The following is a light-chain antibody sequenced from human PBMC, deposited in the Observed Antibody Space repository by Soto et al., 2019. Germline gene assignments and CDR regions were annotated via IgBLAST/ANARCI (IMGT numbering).Light chain of an antibody. CDR2: DVF. J-gene: IGLJ1*01. CDR3: CSYAGSSHV. V-gene: IGLV2-11*01. CDR1: SSNIGGNS. Sequence: QSVMTQPPSVSAAPGQKVTISCSGSSSNIGGNSVSWYQQYAGQAPKLMMYDVFKRPSGVPHRFSGSKSGNTASLTISGLQTEDEADYYCCSYAGSSHVFGTGTKLTVL.